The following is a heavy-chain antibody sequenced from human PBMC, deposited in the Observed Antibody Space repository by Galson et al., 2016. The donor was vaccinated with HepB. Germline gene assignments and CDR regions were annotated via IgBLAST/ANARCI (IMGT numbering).Heavy chain of an antibody. V-gene: IGHV4-31*03. Sequence: TLSLTCTVSGGSISSGGYYWSWIRQHPGKGLEWIGYIYYSGSTYRNPSLKSRVTIAVDTSKNQFSLKLSSVTAADTAVYFCARVRTTVAQALAFDIWGQGTMVTVSS. J-gene: IGHJ3*02. CDR3: ARVRTTVAQALAFDI. CDR1: GGSISSGGYY. CDR2: IYYSGST. D-gene: IGHD4-23*01.